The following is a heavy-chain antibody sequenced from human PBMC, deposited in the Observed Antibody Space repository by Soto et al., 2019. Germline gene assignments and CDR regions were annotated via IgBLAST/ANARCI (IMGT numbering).Heavy chain of an antibody. CDR3: ARGAVVVPAAMPYNWFDP. V-gene: IGHV4-30-4*01. D-gene: IGHD2-2*01. CDR1: GGSISSGDYY. CDR2: IYYSGST. Sequence: SETLSLTCTVSGGSISSGDYYWSWIRQPPGKGLEWIGYIYYSGSTYYNPSLKSRVTISVDTSKNQFSLKLSSVTAADTAVYYCARGAVVVPAAMPYNWFDPWGQGTLVTVSS. J-gene: IGHJ5*02.